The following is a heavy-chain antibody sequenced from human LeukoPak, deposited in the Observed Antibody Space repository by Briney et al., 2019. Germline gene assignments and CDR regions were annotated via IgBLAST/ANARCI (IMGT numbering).Heavy chain of an antibody. CDR2: ISYDGSNK. V-gene: IGHV3-30*18. CDR3: AKEVQWLFGFDY. CDR1: GFTFSSYG. Sequence: GGSLRLSCAASGFTFSSYGMHWVRQAPGKGLEWVAVISYDGSNKYYADSVKGRFTISRDNSKNTLYLQMNSLRAEDTAVYYCAKEVQWLFGFDYWGQGTLVTVSS. J-gene: IGHJ4*02. D-gene: IGHD6-19*01.